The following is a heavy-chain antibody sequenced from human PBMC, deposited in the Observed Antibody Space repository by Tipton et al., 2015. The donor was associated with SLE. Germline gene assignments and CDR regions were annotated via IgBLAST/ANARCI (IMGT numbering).Heavy chain of an antibody. Sequence: SLRLSCIGSGFAFSTYALHWVRQAPGQGLEWLAVISYDGGYKYYADSAKGRFTISRDNSKNTLFLQVNSLRDEDTAVYYCARESGFHEFLQHWGQGTLVTVSS. CDR1: GFAFSTYA. V-gene: IGHV3-30*04. CDR3: ARESGFHEFLQH. CDR2: ISYDGGYK. D-gene: IGHD3-3*01. J-gene: IGHJ1*01.